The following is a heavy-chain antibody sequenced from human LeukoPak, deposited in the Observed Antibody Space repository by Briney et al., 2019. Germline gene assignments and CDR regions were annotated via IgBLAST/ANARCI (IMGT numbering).Heavy chain of an antibody. CDR3: ARHLSDRMPGIDY. CDR2: LYYSGST. CDR1: GGSINSSSYY. D-gene: IGHD2-2*01. J-gene: IGHJ4*02. V-gene: IGHV4-39*01. Sequence: SETLSLTCTVSGGSINSSSYYWGWIRQPPGKGLEWIGSLYYSGSTYYNPSFKSRVTISVDTSKNQFSLKLSSVTAADTAMYYCARHLSDRMPGIDYWGQGTLVAVSS.